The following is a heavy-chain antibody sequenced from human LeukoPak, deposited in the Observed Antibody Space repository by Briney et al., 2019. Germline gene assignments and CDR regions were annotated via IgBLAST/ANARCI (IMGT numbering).Heavy chain of an antibody. CDR1: GFTFSSYW. CDR2: INSDGSST. V-gene: IGHV3-74*01. CDR3: ARGRYSSSWYASYNFDY. D-gene: IGHD6-13*01. Sequence: GGSLRLSCAASGFTFSSYWMHWVRQAPGKGLMWVSRINSDGSSTSYADSVKGRFTISRDNAKNTLYLQMNSLRAEDTAVYYCARGRYSSSWYASYNFDYWGQRTLVTVSS. J-gene: IGHJ4*02.